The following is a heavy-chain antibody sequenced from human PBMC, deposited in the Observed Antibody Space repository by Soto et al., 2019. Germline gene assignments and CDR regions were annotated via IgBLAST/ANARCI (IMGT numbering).Heavy chain of an antibody. CDR1: GYRFTTDW. V-gene: IGHV5-10-1*01. D-gene: IGHD6-13*01. Sequence: GEYLKISCKGSGYRFTTDWISWERQMPGKGLEWMGRIDPSDSYTTYSPSFPGHVTSPLDKSLSTAYQQWDSLKASDTAVYYCARRRIAAPGDPGPWGQGTLVTVSS. J-gene: IGHJ5*02. CDR3: ARRRIAAPGDPGP. CDR2: IDPSDSYT.